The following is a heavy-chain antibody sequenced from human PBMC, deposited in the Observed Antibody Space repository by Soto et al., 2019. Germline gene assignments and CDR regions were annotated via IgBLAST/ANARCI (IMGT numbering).Heavy chain of an antibody. J-gene: IGHJ4*02. V-gene: IGHV3-30*18. CDR2: ISYDGSNK. D-gene: IGHD1-26*01. CDR3: AKDFARGPMGMSLDS. Sequence: QVQLVESGGGVVHPGRTLRLSCTASGFNFSDFGLHWVRQAPGKVLEWLALISYDGSNKFYADSVRGLFTVSRNRSYNTLNLHMSAVRNDDTAMYYCAKDFARGPMGMSLDSWGQGTLVIVSS. CDR1: GFNFSDFG.